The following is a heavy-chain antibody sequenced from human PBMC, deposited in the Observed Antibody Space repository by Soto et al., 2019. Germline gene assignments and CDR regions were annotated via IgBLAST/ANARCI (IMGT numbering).Heavy chain of an antibody. J-gene: IGHJ4*02. CDR2: FNPNSGDT. CDR1: GYTFTAYS. Sequence: ASVKVSCKASGYTFTAYSMHWVRQAPGQGLEWIGWFNPNSGDTVYAEKFQGRVTLTRDKSISTAYMELRSLRSDDTALYYCGRKASAVLALDYWGQGTPVTVSS. D-gene: IGHD6-6*01. CDR3: GRKASAVLALDY. V-gene: IGHV1-2*02.